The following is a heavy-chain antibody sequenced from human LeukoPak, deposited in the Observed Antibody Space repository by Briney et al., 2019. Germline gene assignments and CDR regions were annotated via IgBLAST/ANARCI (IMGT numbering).Heavy chain of an antibody. D-gene: IGHD5-18*01. Sequence: PSETLSLTCTVSGGSISSGGYYWSWIRQHPGKGLEWIGYICYSGSTYYNPSLKSRVTISVDTSKNQFSLKLSSVTAADTAVYYCARGHSYGYLVGYWGQGTLVTVSS. J-gene: IGHJ4*02. V-gene: IGHV4-31*03. CDR2: ICYSGST. CDR3: ARGHSYGYLVGY. CDR1: GGSISSGGYY.